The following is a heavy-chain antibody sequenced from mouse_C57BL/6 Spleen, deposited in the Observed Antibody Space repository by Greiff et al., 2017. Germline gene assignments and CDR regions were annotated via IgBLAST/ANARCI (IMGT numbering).Heavy chain of an antibody. CDR2: IYPGSGST. V-gene: IGHV1-55*01. CDR3: ARKGFYYYAMDY. J-gene: IGHJ4*01. Sequence: QVQLQQSGAELVKPGASVKMSCKASGYTFTSYWITWVKQRPGQGLEWIGDIYPGSGSTNYNEKFKSKATLTVDTSSSTAYMQLSSLTSEDSAVYYCARKGFYYYAMDYWGQGTSVTVSS. CDR1: GYTFTSYW.